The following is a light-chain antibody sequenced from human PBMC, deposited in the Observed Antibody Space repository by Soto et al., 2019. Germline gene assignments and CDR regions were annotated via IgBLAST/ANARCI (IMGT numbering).Light chain of an antibody. CDR1: PSVSGSN. CDR2: GAS. CDR3: QQYGSSPT. Sequence: VMTQSPATLSVSPGEGATLSCRASPSVSGSNLAWYQQKPGQAPRLVIYGASSRATGIPDRFSGSGSGTDFTLTISRLEPEDFAVYYCQQYGSSPTFGQGTRLEIK. V-gene: IGKV3-20*01. J-gene: IGKJ5*01.